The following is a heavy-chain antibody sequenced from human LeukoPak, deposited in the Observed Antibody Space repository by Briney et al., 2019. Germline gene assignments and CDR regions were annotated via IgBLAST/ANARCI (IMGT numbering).Heavy chain of an antibody. Sequence: PGGSLRLSCAASGFTFSSFAMNWVRQAPGKGLEWVSYISSSSNTIYYADSVKGRFTISRDNAKNSLFLQMSSLRAEDTAVYYCARGNGWYCVYWGQGILVTISS. V-gene: IGHV3-48*01. D-gene: IGHD6-19*01. CDR3: ARGNGWYCVY. J-gene: IGHJ4*02. CDR1: GFTFSSFA. CDR2: ISSSSNTI.